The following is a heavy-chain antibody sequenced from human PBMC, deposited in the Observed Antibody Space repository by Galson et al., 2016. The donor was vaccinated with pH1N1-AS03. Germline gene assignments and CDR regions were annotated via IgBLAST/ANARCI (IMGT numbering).Heavy chain of an antibody. CDR1: TGSFRGAY. J-gene: IGHJ4*02. Sequence: SETLSLTCSVSTGSFRGAYWAWVRQPPGKGLEWIGEVILGRCNDCVPGENTKYAPSLKSRVTISIDTSSSQLSLRLTSLTAADTAVYYCGRRPTALDDWGQWSLVTVSS. V-gene: IGHV4-34*12. CDR2: VILGRCNDCVPGENT. CDR3: GRRPTALDD.